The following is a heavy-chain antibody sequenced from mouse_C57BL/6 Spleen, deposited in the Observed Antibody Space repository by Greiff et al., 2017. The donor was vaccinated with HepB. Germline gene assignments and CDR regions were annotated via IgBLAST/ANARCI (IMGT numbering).Heavy chain of an antibody. V-gene: IGHV6-3*01. Sequence: VQLKESGGGLVQPGGSMKLSCVASGFTFSNYWMNWVRQSPEKGLEWVAQIRLKSDNYATHYAESVKGRFTISRDDSKSSVYLQMNNLRAEDTGIYYCAGWLLRGTYWGQGTLVTVSA. CDR3: AGWLLRGTY. J-gene: IGHJ3*01. CDR2: IRLKSDNYAT. D-gene: IGHD2-3*01. CDR1: GFTFSNYW.